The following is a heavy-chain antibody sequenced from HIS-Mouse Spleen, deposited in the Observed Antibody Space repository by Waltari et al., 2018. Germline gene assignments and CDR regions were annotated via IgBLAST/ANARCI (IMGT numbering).Heavy chain of an antibody. V-gene: IGHV4-39*07. CDR3: AREIPYSSSWYDWYFDL. Sequence: QLQLQESGPGLVKPSETPSLTCTVSGGSISSSSSYGGWIRQPPGRGLEWIGSSDYSGSTYYNPSLKSRVTISVDTSKNQFSLKLSSVTAADTAVYYCAREIPYSSSWYDWYFDLWGRGTLVTVSS. CDR1: GGSISSSSSY. J-gene: IGHJ2*01. CDR2: SDYSGST. D-gene: IGHD6-13*01.